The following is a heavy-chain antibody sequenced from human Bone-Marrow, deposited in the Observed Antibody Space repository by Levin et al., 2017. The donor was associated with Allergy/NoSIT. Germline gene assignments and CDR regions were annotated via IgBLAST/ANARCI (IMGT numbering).Heavy chain of an antibody. V-gene: IGHV3-74*01. CDR1: GFTFSSYW. CDR2: INSDGSST. J-gene: IGHJ4*02. D-gene: IGHD1-26*01. CDR3: ARALPIVGAEMGFDY. Sequence: QPGGSLRLSCAASGFTFSSYWMHWVRQAPGKGLVWVSRINSDGSSTSYADSVKGRFTISRDNAKNTLYLQMNSLRAEDTAVYYCARALPIVGAEMGFDYWGQGTLVTVSS.